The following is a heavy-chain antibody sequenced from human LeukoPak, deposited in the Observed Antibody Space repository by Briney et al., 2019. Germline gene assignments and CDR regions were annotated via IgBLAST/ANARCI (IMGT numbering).Heavy chain of an antibody. V-gene: IGHV3-21*01. CDR2: ISSSSSYI. J-gene: IGHJ3*02. D-gene: IGHD4-17*01. Sequence: GGSLRLTCAASGFTFSRYSMNWVRQAPGRGLEWVSSISSSSSYIYYADSLKGRFTISRDNAKNSLYLQMNSLRAEDTAVYFCARDRIIYGDYGDAFDIWGQGTMVTVSS. CDR1: GFTFSRYS. CDR3: ARDRIIYGDYGDAFDI.